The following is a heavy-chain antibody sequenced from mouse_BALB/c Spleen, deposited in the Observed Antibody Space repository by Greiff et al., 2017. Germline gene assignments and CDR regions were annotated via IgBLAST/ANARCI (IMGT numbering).Heavy chain of an antibody. J-gene: IGHJ1*01. Sequence: DVQLVESGGGLVQPGGSRKLSCAASGFTFSSFGMHWVRQAPEKGLEWVAYISSGSSTIYYADTVKGRFTISRDNPKNTLFLQMTSLRSEDTAMYYCARIPHYYGSSYWYFDVWGAGTTVTVSS. D-gene: IGHD1-1*01. CDR2: ISSGSSTI. CDR1: GFTFSSFG. V-gene: IGHV5-17*02. CDR3: ARIPHYYGSSYWYFDV.